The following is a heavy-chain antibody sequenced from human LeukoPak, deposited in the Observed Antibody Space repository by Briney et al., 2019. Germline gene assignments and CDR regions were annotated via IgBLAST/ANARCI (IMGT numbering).Heavy chain of an antibody. Sequence: SETLSLTCTVSGGSISSYYWSWIRQPAGNGLEWIGRIYTSGSTNYNASLKSRVSMSVDTSKNQFSLKLSSVTAADTAVFYRARENSGSYREFDYWGQGTLVTVSS. V-gene: IGHV4-4*07. J-gene: IGHJ4*02. CDR3: ARENSGSYREFDY. CDR2: IYTSGST. CDR1: GGSISSYY. D-gene: IGHD1-26*01.